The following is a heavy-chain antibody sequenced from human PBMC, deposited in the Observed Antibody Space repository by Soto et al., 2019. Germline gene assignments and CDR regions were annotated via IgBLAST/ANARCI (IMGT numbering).Heavy chain of an antibody. CDR2: ISAYNGNT. V-gene: IGHV1-18*04. J-gene: IGHJ3*01. D-gene: IGHD3-3*01. Sequence: ASVKVSCKASGYTFTGYYMHWVRQAPGQGLEWMGWISAYNGNTNYAQKLQGRVTMTTDTSTSTAYMELGSLRSDDTAVYYCARITNRLLEDAFDVWGQGTMVTVSS. CDR3: ARITNRLLEDAFDV. CDR1: GYTFTGYY.